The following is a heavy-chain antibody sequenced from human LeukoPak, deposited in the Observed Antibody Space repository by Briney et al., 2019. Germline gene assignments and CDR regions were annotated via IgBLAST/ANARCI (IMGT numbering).Heavy chain of an antibody. J-gene: IGHJ4*02. V-gene: IGHV1-2*02. CDR3: ARGYNVRGVTYYFDY. CDR2: INPNSGGT. D-gene: IGHD3-10*01. CDR1: GYTFTGYY. Sequence: GASVKVSCKASGYTFTGYYMHWVRQAPGQGLEWMGWINPNSGGTNYAQKFQGRVTMTRDTSISTAYMELSRLRSDDTAVYYCARGYNVRGVTYYFDYWGQGTLVTVSS.